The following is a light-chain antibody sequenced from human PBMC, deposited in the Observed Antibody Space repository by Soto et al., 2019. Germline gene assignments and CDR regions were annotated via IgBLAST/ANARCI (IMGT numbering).Light chain of an antibody. CDR1: SSNIGAGYD. CDR2: GNS. Sequence: QSVLTQPPSVSGAPGQRVTISCTGSSSNIGAGYDVHWYQQLPGTAPKLLIYGNSNRPSGVPDRFSGSKSGTSASLAITGLQAKDEADYYCQSYDSSLSGVVFGGGTQLTVL. CDR3: QSYDSSLSGVV. J-gene: IGLJ2*01. V-gene: IGLV1-40*01.